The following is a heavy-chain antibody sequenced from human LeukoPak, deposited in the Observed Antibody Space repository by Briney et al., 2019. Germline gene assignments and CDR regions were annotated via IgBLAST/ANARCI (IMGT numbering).Heavy chain of an antibody. D-gene: IGHD2/OR15-2a*01. Sequence: SETLSLTCAVSGGSISSSNWWSWVRQPPGKGLEWIGEIYHSGSTNYNPSLKSRVTISVDKSKNQFSLQLNSVTPEDTAVYYCARGTPPRRLSFDYWGQGTLVTVSS. CDR3: ARGTPPRRLSFDY. J-gene: IGHJ4*02. CDR1: GGSISSSNW. V-gene: IGHV4-4*02. CDR2: IYHSGST.